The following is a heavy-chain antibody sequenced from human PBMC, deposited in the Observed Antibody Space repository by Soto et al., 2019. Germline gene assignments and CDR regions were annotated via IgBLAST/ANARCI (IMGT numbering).Heavy chain of an antibody. CDR3: ARAYYFGSGTSYTLYY. CDR1: GFTFSNYG. D-gene: IGHD3-10*01. Sequence: GGSLRLSCAASGFTFSNYGMHWVRQAPVKGLEWVAVISDDGVSKYYADSVQGRFTISRDNSERAVFLQMNSLRPDDTALYFCARAYYFGSGTSYTLYYWGQGTHVTVSS. CDR2: ISDDGVSK. V-gene: IGHV3-30*03. J-gene: IGHJ4*02.